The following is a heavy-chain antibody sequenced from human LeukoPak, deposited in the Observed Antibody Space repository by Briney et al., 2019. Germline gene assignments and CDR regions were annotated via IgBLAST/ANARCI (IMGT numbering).Heavy chain of an antibody. CDR1: GGSFSGYY. J-gene: IGHJ4*02. D-gene: IGHD3-22*01. CDR2: INHSGST. Sequence: PSETLSLTCAVYGGSFSGYYWSWIRQPPGKGLEWIGEINHSGSTNYNPSLKSRVTISVDTSKNQFSLKLSSVTAADTAVYYCARGTAYYYDSSGYYYMYYFDYWGQGTLVTVSS. CDR3: ARGTAYYYDSSGYYYMYYFDY. V-gene: IGHV4-34*01.